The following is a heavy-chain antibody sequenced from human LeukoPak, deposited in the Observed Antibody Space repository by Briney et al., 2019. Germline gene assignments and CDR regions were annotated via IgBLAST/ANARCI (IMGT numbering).Heavy chain of an antibody. V-gene: IGHV3-7*03. CDR1: GYTLTELS. D-gene: IGHD1-26*01. CDR3: ARGGSYPGC. Sequence: SCKVSGYTLTELSMHWVRQAPGKGLEWVAKIKQDGSEEYYVDSVKGRFTISRDNAKNSLFLQMNSLRVEDTAIYYCARGGSYPGCWGQGTLVTVSS. J-gene: IGHJ4*02. CDR2: IKQDGSEE.